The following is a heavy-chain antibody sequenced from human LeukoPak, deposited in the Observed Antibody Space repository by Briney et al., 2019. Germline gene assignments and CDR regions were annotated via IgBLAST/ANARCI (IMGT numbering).Heavy chain of an antibody. D-gene: IGHD3-10*01. V-gene: IGHV4-34*01. CDR1: GGSFSGYY. CDR3: ARDTQGVYYAFDI. J-gene: IGHJ3*02. Sequence: PSETLSLTCAVYGGSFSGYYWSWIRQPPGKGLEWIGEINHSGSTNYNPSLKSRVTISVDTSKNQFSLKLSSVTAADTAVYYCARDTQGVYYAFDIWGQGTMVTASS. CDR2: INHSGST.